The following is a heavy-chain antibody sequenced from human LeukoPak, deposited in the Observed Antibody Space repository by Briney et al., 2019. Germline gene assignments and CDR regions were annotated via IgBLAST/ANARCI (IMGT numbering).Heavy chain of an antibody. CDR3: APVFSYGDHNDY. D-gene: IGHD4-17*01. CDR1: GGSISSYY. V-gene: IGHV4-4*07. CDR2: IYSSGST. Sequence: SETLSLTCTVSGGSISSYYWSWIRQPAGKGLEWIGRIYSSGSTNYNPSLKSRVTMSVDTSKNQFSLKVSSVTAADTAVYYCAPVFSYGDHNDYWGQGTLVTVSS. J-gene: IGHJ4*02.